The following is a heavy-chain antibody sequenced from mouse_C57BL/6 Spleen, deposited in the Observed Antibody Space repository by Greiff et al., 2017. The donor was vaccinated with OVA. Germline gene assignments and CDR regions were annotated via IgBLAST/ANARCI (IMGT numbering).Heavy chain of an antibody. Sequence: ESGPELVKPGASVKISCKASGYAFSSSWMNWVKQRPGKGLEWIGRIYPGDGDTNYNGKFKGKATLTADKSSSTAYMQLSSLTSEDSAVYFCAGVYYDYLFDYWGQGTTLTVSS. CDR2: IYPGDGDT. V-gene: IGHV1-82*01. D-gene: IGHD2-4*01. CDR1: GYAFSSSW. J-gene: IGHJ2*01. CDR3: AGVYYDYLFDY.